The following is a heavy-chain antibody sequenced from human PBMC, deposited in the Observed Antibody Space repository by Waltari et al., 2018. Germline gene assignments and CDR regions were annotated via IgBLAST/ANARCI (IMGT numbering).Heavy chain of an antibody. J-gene: IGHJ3*02. D-gene: IGHD5-18*01. Sequence: QVQLQESGPGLVKSSETLSLPCTVSGYPITSGYYWGWIRQPPGKGLEWIGSIYHSGSTYYNPSLKSRLTISVDTSKNQFSLKLSSVTASDTAVYFCARRLGYDAFDIWGQGSMVTVSS. V-gene: IGHV4-38-2*02. CDR1: GYPITSGYY. CDR2: IYHSGST. CDR3: ARRLGYDAFDI.